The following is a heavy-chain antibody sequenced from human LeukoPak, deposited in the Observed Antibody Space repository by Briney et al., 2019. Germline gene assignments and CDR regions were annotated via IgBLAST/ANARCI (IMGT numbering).Heavy chain of an antibody. CDR2: VNHSGYT. D-gene: IGHD1-26*01. CDR1: GVSFKSYH. V-gene: IGHV4-34*01. J-gene: IGHJ4*02. Sequence: SETLSLTCAGDGVSFKSYHWSWIRQPPGKGLEWIGEVNHSGYTTYNPSLKGRLAISVDTSKKQVFLNLMSVTAADTAVYFCATTDGRDGNSGYWGQGTLVIVSS. CDR3: ATTDGRDGNSGY.